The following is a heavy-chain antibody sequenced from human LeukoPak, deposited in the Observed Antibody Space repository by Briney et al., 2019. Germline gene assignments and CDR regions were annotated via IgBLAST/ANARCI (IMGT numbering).Heavy chain of an antibody. CDR2: INPSGGST. J-gene: IGHJ4*02. D-gene: IGHD4-17*01. V-gene: IGHV1-46*01. Sequence: ASVKVSCKASGYTFTSYYMHWVRQAPGQGLEWMGIINPSGGSTSYAQKFQGRVTMTRNTSISTAYMELSSLRSEDTAVYYCARFYGDYGDYNFDYWGQGTLVTVSS. CDR1: GYTFTSYY. CDR3: ARFYGDYGDYNFDY.